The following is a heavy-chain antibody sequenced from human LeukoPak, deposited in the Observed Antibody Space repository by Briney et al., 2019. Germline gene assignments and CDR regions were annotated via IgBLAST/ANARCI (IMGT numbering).Heavy chain of an antibody. Sequence: SETLSLTCTVSGGSISSGGYSWSWIRQPPGKGLEWIGYIYHSGSTYYNPSLKSRVTISVDRSKNQFSLKLSSVTAADTAVYYCARVGPYYYDSSGFPYFDYWGQGTLVTVSS. CDR1: GGSISSGGYS. D-gene: IGHD3-22*01. J-gene: IGHJ4*02. V-gene: IGHV4-30-2*01. CDR2: IYHSGST. CDR3: ARVGPYYYDSSGFPYFDY.